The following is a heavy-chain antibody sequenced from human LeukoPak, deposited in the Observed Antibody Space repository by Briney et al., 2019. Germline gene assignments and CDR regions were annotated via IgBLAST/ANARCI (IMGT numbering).Heavy chain of an antibody. CDR1: GGSISTSGYY. V-gene: IGHV4-38-2*02. J-gene: IGHJ5*02. CDR3: ARGQQWLLGHVDP. Sequence: PSETLSLTCTVSGGSISTSGYYWGWIRQPPGKGLEWIGSIYHSGSTYYNPSLRSRVTISVDTSKNQFSLNLSSVTAADTAVYYCARGQQWLLGHVDPWGQGTLVTVSS. D-gene: IGHD6-19*01. CDR2: IYHSGST.